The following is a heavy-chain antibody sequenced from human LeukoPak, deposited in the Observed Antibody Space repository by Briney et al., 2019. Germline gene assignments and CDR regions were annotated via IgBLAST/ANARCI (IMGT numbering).Heavy chain of an antibody. V-gene: IGHV1-69*13. CDR2: IIPILGTA. D-gene: IGHD1-14*01. Sequence: GASVKVSCKASGGTFSSYAISWVRQAPGQGLEWMGGIIPILGTANYAQKFQGRVMITADESTSTAYMELSSLRSEDTAVYFCARSARTYYYYYMDVWGKGTTVTISS. CDR1: GGTFSSYA. J-gene: IGHJ6*03. CDR3: ARSARTYYYYYMDV.